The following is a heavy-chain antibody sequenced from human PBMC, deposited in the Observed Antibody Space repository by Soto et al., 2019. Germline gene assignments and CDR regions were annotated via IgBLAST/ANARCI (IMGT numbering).Heavy chain of an antibody. CDR1: GFKFSSYA. CDR3: AKDRRAGGPSAFYFDF. CDR2: ISATGGGT. D-gene: IGHD3-16*01. V-gene: IGHV3-23*01. Sequence: GGSLRLSCAASGFKFSSYAMSWVRQAPGKGLEWVSLISATGGGTYYADSVKGRFTISRDNSDNTLYLQVHSLRAEDTAVYYCAKDRRAGGPSAFYFDFWGQGAQVTVSS. J-gene: IGHJ5*01.